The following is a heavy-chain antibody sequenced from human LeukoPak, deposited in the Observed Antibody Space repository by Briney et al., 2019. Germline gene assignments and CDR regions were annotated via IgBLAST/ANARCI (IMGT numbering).Heavy chain of an antibody. Sequence: PSETLSLTCAVYGGSFSGYYWSWLRQPLGKGREWIGEINHSGSTNYNPSLKSRVTISVDTSKNQFSLKLSSVTAADTAVYYCARESRATHFDYWGQGTLVTVSS. V-gene: IGHV4-34*01. CDR1: GGSFSGYY. CDR3: ARESRATHFDY. J-gene: IGHJ4*02. CDR2: INHSGST.